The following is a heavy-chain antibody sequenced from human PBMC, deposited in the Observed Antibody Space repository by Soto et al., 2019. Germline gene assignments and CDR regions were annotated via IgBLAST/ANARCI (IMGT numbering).Heavy chain of an antibody. CDR2: TSGNDDST. J-gene: IGHJ4*02. D-gene: IGHD1-20*01. CDR3: VKDLSKSAVFVFDX. Sequence: GGSLRLSCVASEFTFSNYAMSWVRQAPGKGLEWVSSTSGNDDSTYYEDSVKGRCIIYTDNSKKTLDLQMNSLRAQETAVYYCVKDLSKSAVFVFDXWGQGIRVTVSX. CDR1: EFTFSNYA. V-gene: IGHV3-23*01.